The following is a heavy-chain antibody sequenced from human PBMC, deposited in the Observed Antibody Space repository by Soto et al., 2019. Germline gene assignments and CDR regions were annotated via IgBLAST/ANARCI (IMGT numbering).Heavy chain of an antibody. CDR2: IYYSGST. CDR1: GGSISSGDYY. CDR3: ARELTTVTTPLFDY. V-gene: IGHV4-30-4*01. D-gene: IGHD4-4*01. Sequence: SETLSLTCTVSGGSISSGDYYWSWIRQPPGKGLEWIGYIYYSGSTYYNPSLKSRVTISVDTSKNQFSLKLSSVTAADTAVYYCARELTTVTTPLFDYWGQGTLVTGSS. J-gene: IGHJ4*02.